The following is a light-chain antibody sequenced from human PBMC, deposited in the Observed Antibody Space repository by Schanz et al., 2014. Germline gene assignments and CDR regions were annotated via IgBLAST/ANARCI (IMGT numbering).Light chain of an antibody. J-gene: IGKJ2*01. CDR2: TAS. Sequence: DIQMTQSPSSVSASVGDRVTITCRASQGISSWLAWYQQKPGKAPKLLIYTASSLQGGVPSRFSGSGSGTDFTLTISSLQPDDFTTYYCQHYNRNLHTFGQGTKLEI. CDR3: QHYNRNLHT. V-gene: IGKV1D-12*01. CDR1: QGISSW.